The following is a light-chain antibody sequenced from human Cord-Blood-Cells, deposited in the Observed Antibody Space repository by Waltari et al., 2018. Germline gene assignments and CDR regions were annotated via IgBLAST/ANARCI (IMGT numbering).Light chain of an antibody. CDR2: LNSDGSH. V-gene: IGLV4-69*01. CDR1: SGHSSYA. J-gene: IGLJ3*02. CDR3: QTWGTDIHV. Sequence: QLVLTQSPSASASLGASVKLTCTLSSGHSSYAIAWHPQQPEKGPRYLMKLNSDGSHSKGDGIPDRFSGSSSGAERYLTISSLQSEDEADYYCQTWGTDIHVFGGGTKLTVL.